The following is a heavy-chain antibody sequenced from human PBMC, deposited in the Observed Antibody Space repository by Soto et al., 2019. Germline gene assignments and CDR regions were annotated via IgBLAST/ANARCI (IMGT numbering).Heavy chain of an antibody. CDR2: IYSGGST. D-gene: IGHD6-6*01. CDR3: ASFEYSSSTRNLGLIEDAFDI. J-gene: IGHJ3*02. V-gene: IGHV3-66*01. Sequence: GGSLRLSCAASGFTVSSNYMSWFRQAPGKGLEWVSVIYSGGSTYYADSVKGRFTISRDNSKNTLYLQMYSLRAEDTAVYYCASFEYSSSTRNLGLIEDAFDIWGQGTMVTVSS. CDR1: GFTVSSNY.